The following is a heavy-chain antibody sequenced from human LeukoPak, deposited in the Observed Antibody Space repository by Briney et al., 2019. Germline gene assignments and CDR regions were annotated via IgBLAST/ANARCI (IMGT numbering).Heavy chain of an antibody. CDR2: INPNSGGT. CDR3: ARALYSSGWYALGL. J-gene: IGHJ4*02. Sequence: VASVKVSCKASGYTFTGYFMHWVRQAPGQGLEWMGWINPNSGGTNYAQKFQGRVTMTRDTSISTAYMELSRLRSDDTAVYYCARALYSSGWYALGLWGQGTLVTVSS. V-gene: IGHV1-2*02. D-gene: IGHD6-19*01. CDR1: GYTFTGYF.